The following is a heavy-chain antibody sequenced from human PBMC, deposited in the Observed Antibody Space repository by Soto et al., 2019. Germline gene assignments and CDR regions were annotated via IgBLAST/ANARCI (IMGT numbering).Heavy chain of an antibody. CDR2: IKSKTDGGTT. J-gene: IGHJ6*03. CDR1: GFTFSNAW. V-gene: IGHV3-15*01. CDR3: TTDSREPAAAHYYYYYMDV. Sequence: GGSLRLSCAASGFTFSNAWMSWVRQAPGKGLEWVGRIKSKTDGGTTDYAAPVKGRFTISRDDSKNTLYLQMNSLKTEDTAVYYCTTDSREPAAAHYYYYYMDVWGKGTTVTVSS. D-gene: IGHD2-2*01.